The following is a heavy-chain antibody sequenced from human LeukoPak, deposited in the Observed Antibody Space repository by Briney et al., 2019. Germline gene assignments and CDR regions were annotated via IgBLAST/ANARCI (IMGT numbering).Heavy chain of an antibody. CDR1: GGSISSYY. CDR3: ARYVWGSYPTFEDY. V-gene: IGHV4-59*01. CDR2: IYYSGST. J-gene: IGHJ4*02. Sequence: SETLSLTCTVSGGSISSYYWNWIRQPPGKGPEWIGYIYYSGSTNYNTSLKSRLTISVDTSKNQFSLKLSSVTAADTAVYYCARYVWGSYPTFEDYWGQGTLVTVSS. D-gene: IGHD3-16*02.